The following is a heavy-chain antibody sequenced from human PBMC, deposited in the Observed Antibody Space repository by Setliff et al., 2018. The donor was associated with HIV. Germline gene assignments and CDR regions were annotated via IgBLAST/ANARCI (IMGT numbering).Heavy chain of an antibody. CDR1: GYTFINYD. J-gene: IGHJ6*02. CDR3: ARPQWELGVDYYGMDV. Sequence: SVKVSCKASGYTFINYDINWVRQAPGQGLEWMGGIIPIPGIASYSQKFQGRVTITADKSTSTAYMELSSLRSEDTAVYYCARPQWELGVDYYGMDVWGQGTTVTVSS. D-gene: IGHD1-26*01. V-gene: IGHV1-69*10. CDR2: IIPIPGIA.